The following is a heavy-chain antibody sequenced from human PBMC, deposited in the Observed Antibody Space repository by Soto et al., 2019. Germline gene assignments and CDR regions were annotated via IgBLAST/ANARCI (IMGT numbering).Heavy chain of an antibody. CDR1: GDSVSTNGAA. Sequence: PSQTLSVTCAISGDSVSTNGAAWNWIRQSQSRGLEWLGRTYYRSKWYNDYAVSVKSRITINPDTSKSQFSLQLNSVTPEDTAVYYCARDKHDYFNRGIGFDTWGQGILVTVS. CDR2: TYYRSKWYN. V-gene: IGHV6-1*01. J-gene: IGHJ5*02. D-gene: IGHD4-17*01. CDR3: ARDKHDYFNRGIGFDT.